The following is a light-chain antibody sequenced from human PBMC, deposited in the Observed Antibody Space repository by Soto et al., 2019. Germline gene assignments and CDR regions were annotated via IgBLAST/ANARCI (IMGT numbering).Light chain of an antibody. J-gene: IGKJ3*01. V-gene: IGKV1-39*01. CDR3: QQSFTTPFT. CDR2: VAS. CDR1: QTIGTY. Sequence: DIQMTQSPSSLSASVGDRVTITCRASQTIGTYLNWYQHTPGKAPKLLIYVASSLQSGVPSRFSGRGSGTDFTLTISSLQPEDFATYYCQQSFTTPFTFGPGTKVDIK.